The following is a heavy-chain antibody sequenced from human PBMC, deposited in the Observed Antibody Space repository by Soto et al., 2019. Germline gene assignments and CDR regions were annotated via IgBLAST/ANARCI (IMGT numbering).Heavy chain of an antibody. CDR2: LHSGGDT. CDR1: GIPVSSNY. V-gene: IGHV3-53*04. J-gene: IGHJ6*02. CDR3: ARDGPYYYASRMDV. Sequence: EVQLVESGGGLVQPGGSLRLSCVASGIPVSSNYMTWVRQAPGKGLEWVSVLHSGGDTYYANSVKGRFTISRHASTNTLYLQMNSLTPEDTAVYYCARDGPYYYASRMDVWGQGTTVTVSS. D-gene: IGHD3-10*01.